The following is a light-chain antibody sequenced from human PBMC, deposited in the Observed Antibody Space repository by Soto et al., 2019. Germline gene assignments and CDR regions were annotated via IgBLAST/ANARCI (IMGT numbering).Light chain of an antibody. Sequence: QSALTQPDSVSGSPGQSITISCTGTSSDIGAYNYVSWYQQYPGKAPKLMIYGVTNRPSGVSNRFSGSKTGNTASLTISGLQAEDDADYYCFSHRSGDSHVFGTGTKLTVL. CDR2: GVT. V-gene: IGLV2-14*01. J-gene: IGLJ1*01. CDR3: FSHRSGDSHV. CDR1: SSDIGAYNY.